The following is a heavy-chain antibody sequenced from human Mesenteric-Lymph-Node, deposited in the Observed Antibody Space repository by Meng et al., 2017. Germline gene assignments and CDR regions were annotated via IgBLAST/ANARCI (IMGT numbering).Heavy chain of an antibody. J-gene: IGHJ6*02. CDR1: GFTFSSYA. CDR2: IYSDSRT. D-gene: IGHD3-16*02. Sequence: GESLKISCAASGFTFSSYAMSWVRQAPGKGLEWVSLIYSDSRTYYADSVKGRFTISRDDSKNTVFLQMDSLRDEDTAVYYCHVFVKYGLDVWGQGTTVTVSS. CDR3: HVFVKYGLDV. V-gene: IGHV3-23*03.